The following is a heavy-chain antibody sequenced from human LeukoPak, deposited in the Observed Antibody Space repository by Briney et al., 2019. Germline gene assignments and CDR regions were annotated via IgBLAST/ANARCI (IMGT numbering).Heavy chain of an antibody. Sequence: PGGSLRLSCAASGFTFSSYSMNWVRQAPGKGLEWVSSISSSSSYIYYADSVKGRFTISRDNAKNSLYLQMNSLRAEDTAVYYCAKVYYYDSSGYYPPGLFDYWGQGTLVTVSS. CDR2: ISSSSSYI. D-gene: IGHD3-22*01. CDR1: GFTFSSYS. J-gene: IGHJ4*02. V-gene: IGHV3-21*01. CDR3: AKVYYYDSSGYYPPGLFDY.